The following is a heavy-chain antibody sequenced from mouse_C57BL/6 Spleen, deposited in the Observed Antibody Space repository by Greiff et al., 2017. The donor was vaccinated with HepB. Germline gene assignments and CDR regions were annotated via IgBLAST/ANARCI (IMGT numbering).Heavy chain of an antibody. CDR3: ERRNYDEAWFAY. J-gene: IGHJ3*01. V-gene: IGHV1-19*01. Sequence: EVQLQQSGPVLVKPGASVKMSCKASGYTFTDYYMNWVKQSHGKSLEWIGVINPYNGGTSYNQKFKGKATLTVDKSSSTAYMELNSLTSEDSAVYYCERRNYDEAWFAYWGQGTLVTVSA. CDR2: INPYNGGT. CDR1: GYTFTDYY. D-gene: IGHD2-4*01.